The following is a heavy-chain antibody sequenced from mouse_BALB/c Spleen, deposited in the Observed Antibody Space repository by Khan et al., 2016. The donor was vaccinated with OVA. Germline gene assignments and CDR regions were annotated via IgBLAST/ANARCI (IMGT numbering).Heavy chain of an antibody. Sequence: QVQLQQSGAELMKPGASVKISCEASGYAFRSYWIEWVKQRPGHGLEWVGEILPGTGNTKYNEKFEGKATLTADTSSNTAYLQLSSLTSEDSAVYSCTRPYYADYWGQGTTLTVSS. J-gene: IGHJ2*01. V-gene: IGHV1-9*01. D-gene: IGHD2-10*01. CDR1: GYAFRSYW. CDR3: TRPYYADY. CDR2: ILPGTGNT.